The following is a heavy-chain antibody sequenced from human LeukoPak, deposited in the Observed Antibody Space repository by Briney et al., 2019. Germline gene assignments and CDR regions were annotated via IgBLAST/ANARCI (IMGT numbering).Heavy chain of an antibody. CDR3: ATSSGSYGWVDY. CDR2: INHSGGT. CDR1: GGSFSGYY. J-gene: IGHJ4*02. D-gene: IGHD1-26*01. V-gene: IGHV4-34*01. Sequence: SETLSLTCAVYGGSFSGYYWSWIRQPPGKGLEWIGEINHSGGTNYNPSLKSRVTISVDTSKNQFSLKLSSVTAADTAVYYCATSSGSYGWVDYWGQGTLVTVSS.